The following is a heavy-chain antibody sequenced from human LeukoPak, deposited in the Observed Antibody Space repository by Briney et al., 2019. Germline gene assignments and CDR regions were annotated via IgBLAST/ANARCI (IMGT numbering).Heavy chain of an antibody. CDR1: GFTFSSYG. D-gene: IGHD3-10*01. V-gene: IGHV3-21*01. CDR2: ISRSSAYI. Sequence: PGRSLRLSCAASGFTFSSYGMHWVRQAPGKGLEWVSSISRSSAYIYYADSVKGRFTISRDNAKNSLYLQMNSLRAEDTAVYYCASFPPYMVRTDAFDIWGQGTMVTVSS. J-gene: IGHJ3*02. CDR3: ASFPPYMVRTDAFDI.